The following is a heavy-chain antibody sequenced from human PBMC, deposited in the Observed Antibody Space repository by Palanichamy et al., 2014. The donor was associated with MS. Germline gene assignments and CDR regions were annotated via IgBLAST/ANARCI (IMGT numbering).Heavy chain of an antibody. Sequence: EVQLVASWGLVVQPGGSLRLSCAASGFTFDDYTIHWVRQAPGKGLEWVSLITWDGGDTFYADSVRGRFTISRDNSKNSLYLQMNSLRAEDTALYYCARAAEVTEYYFDYWGQGTLVTVSS. D-gene: IGHD2-21*02. J-gene: IGHJ4*02. V-gene: IGHV3-43*01. CDR1: GFTFDDYT. CDR2: ITWDGGDT. CDR3: ARAAEVTEYYFDY.